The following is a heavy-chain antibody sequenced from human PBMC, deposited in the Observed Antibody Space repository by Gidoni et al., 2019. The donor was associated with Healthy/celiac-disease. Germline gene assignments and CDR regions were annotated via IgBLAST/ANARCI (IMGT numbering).Heavy chain of an antibody. CDR3: ARDFYSSSWYGCGHMDV. J-gene: IGHJ6*03. D-gene: IGHD6-13*01. V-gene: IGHV4-4*07. Sequence: KGLEWIGRIYTSGSTNYNPSLKSRVTMSVDTSKNQFSLKLSSVTAADTAVYYCARDFYSSSWYGCGHMDVWGKGTTVTVSS. CDR2: IYTSGST.